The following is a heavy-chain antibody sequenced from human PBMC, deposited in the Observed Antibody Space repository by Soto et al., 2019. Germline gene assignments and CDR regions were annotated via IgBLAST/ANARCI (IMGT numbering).Heavy chain of an antibody. J-gene: IGHJ6*02. CDR2: ISPYTGNT. CDR1: GYIFVNYG. D-gene: IGHD3-16*01. CDR3: VMVDNYVTPTPQDV. V-gene: IGHV1-18*01. Sequence: QVQLVQSGDEVKKPGASVKVSCKASGYIFVNYGIAWVRQAPGQGLEWMGWISPYTGNTHSATKVHCRLNMTEDTSTSTAYMDRGSLTSDDTAVYYCVMVDNYVTPTPQDVWGQGTTVTVSS.